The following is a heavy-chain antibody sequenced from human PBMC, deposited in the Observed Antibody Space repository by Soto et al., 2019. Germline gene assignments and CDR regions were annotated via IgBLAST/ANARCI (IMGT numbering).Heavy chain of an antibody. CDR2: ISAYNGNT. V-gene: IGHV1-18*01. CDR3: ARDRRFIGMAPKIQIDY. CDR1: GYTFTSYG. Sequence: ASVKVSCKASGYTFTSYGISWVRQAPGQGLEWMGWISAYNGNTNYAQKLQGRVTMTTDTSTSTAYMELRSLRSDDTAVYYCARDRRFIGMAPKIQIDYWGQGTLVTVSS. J-gene: IGHJ4*02. D-gene: IGHD5-18*01.